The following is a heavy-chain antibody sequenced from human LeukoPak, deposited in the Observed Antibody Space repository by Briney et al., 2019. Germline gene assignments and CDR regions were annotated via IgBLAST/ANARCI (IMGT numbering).Heavy chain of an antibody. V-gene: IGHV3-21*01. Sequence: GGSLRLSCAASGFTFSSYSMNWVRQAPGKGLEWVSSISSSSSYIYYADSVKGRFTISRDNAKNSLYLQMNSLRAEDTAAYYCARELGLYYFDYWGQGTLVTVSS. CDR1: GFTFSSYS. J-gene: IGHJ4*02. D-gene: IGHD7-27*01. CDR2: ISSSSSYI. CDR3: ARELGLYYFDY.